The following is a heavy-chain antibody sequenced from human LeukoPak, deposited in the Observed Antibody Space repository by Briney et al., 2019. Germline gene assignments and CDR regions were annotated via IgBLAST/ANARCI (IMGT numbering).Heavy chain of an antibody. CDR3: ARQEGSQNFDY. J-gene: IGHJ4*02. V-gene: IGHV4-39*01. CDR1: GGSISSSSYY. CDR2: IYYSGST. Sequence: PSETLSPTCTVSGGSISSSSYYWGWIRQPPGKGLEWIGSIYYSGSTYYNPSLKSRVTISVDTSKNQFSLKLSSVTAADTAVYYCARQEGSQNFDYWGQGTLVTVSS.